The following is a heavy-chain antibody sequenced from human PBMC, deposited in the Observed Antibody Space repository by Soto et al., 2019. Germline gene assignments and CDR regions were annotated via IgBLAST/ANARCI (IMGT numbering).Heavy chain of an antibody. Sequence: AASPRLSCASSGFTFSVSSIHWLRQASGNGLEWVGLIRSKAYNYATGYAASVKGRFTVSRDDSKNTAYLQMNSLKTEDTAVYSCDGDTSGYKANSDSWGQGNLVTVPS. CDR2: IRSKAYNYAT. J-gene: IGHJ4*02. CDR1: GFTFSVSS. D-gene: IGHD3-22*01. CDR3: DGDTSGYKANSDS. V-gene: IGHV3-73*01.